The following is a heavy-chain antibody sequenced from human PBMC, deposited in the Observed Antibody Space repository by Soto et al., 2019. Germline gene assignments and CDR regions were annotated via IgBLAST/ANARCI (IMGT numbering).Heavy chain of an antibody. CDR1: GFTFSTYA. CDR3: AKDRLSGRYHRYFDS. J-gene: IGHJ4*02. V-gene: IGHV3-23*01. D-gene: IGHD1-26*01. CDR2: ISGRDEST. Sequence: EVQLLESGGGLVQPGGSLRLSCAASGFTFSTYAMSWVRQAPGKGLEWVTAISGRDESTYYADSVKGRFTISRDNSKKTLYLQMSSLRAEDTAVYYCAKDRLSGRYHRYFDSWGQGTLVTVSS.